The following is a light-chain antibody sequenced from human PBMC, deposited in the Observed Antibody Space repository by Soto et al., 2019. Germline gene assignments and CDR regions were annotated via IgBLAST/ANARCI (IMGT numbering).Light chain of an antibody. V-gene: IGKV1-39*01. CDR2: AAS. CDR1: QTINRT. CDR3: QQTFGVSYD. J-gene: IGKJ2*01. Sequence: DIQMTQSPSSLSASIGDRVTFNCRASQTINRTLNWYQQKLGRGPKLLIYAASILQSGVPARFSGAGFGTNFTLTISSLQPEDFATYYCQQTFGVSYDFGPGTRLEIK.